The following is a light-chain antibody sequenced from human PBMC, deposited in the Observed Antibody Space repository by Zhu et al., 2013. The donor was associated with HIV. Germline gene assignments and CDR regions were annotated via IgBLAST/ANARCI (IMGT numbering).Light chain of an antibody. J-gene: IGLJ3*02. CDR1: SSNIGGNT. CDR2: SNN. V-gene: IGLV1-44*01. CDR3: AAWDDSLNGRNWV. Sequence: QSVLTQPPSASGPPGQGVTISCSGGSSNIGGNTVNWYQQLPGTAPKLLIYSNNQRPSGVPDRFSGSKSGTSASLAISGLQSEDEADYYCAAWDDSLNGRNWVFGGGTKLTVL.